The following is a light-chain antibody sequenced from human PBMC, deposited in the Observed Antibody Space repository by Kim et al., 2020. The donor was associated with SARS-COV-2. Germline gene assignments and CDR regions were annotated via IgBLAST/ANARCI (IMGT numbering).Light chain of an antibody. CDR2: SNG. V-gene: IGLV1-47*01. Sequence: GQRVTISCSGSQSNGGSKFVYWYQQFPGKAPKILVYSNGQRPSGVPDRFSASKSGTSAFLAISGLRSEDEADYFCATWDDSLNGVIIGGGTQLTVL. CDR3: ATWDDSLNGVI. CDR1: QSNGGSKF. J-gene: IGLJ2*01.